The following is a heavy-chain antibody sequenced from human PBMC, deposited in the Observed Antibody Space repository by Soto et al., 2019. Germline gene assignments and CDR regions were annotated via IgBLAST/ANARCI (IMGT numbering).Heavy chain of an antibody. D-gene: IGHD1-26*01. V-gene: IGHV4-59*01. J-gene: IGHJ4*02. Sequence: SETLSLTCTVSGGSISSYYWTWIRQPPGKGLEWIGCIYYTGSTSHNPSLNSRVTISVDTPKNQFSLQLNSVTAADTAVYYCARGIVRIGPFDYWGQGTLVTVSS. CDR1: GGSISSYY. CDR3: ARGIVRIGPFDY. CDR2: IYYTGST.